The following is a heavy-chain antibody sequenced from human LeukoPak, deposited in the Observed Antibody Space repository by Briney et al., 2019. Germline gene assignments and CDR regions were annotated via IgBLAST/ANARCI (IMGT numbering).Heavy chain of an antibody. Sequence: ASVKVSCKVSGYTRTELSMHWVRQAPGKGLEWMGGFDPEDGETIYAQKFQGRVTMTEDTSTDTAYMELSSLRSEDTAVYYFATVRRELIRFDYWGQGTLVTVSS. J-gene: IGHJ4*02. V-gene: IGHV1-24*01. CDR3: ATVRRELIRFDY. CDR1: GYTRTELS. CDR2: FDPEDGET. D-gene: IGHD1-26*01.